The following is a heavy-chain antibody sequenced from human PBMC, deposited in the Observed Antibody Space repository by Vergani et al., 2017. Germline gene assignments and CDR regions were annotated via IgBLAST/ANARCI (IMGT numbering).Heavy chain of an antibody. CDR2: IYYSGST. V-gene: IGHV4-61*10. Sequence: QVQLQESGPGLVKPSETLSLTCTVPGGSVSSGSYYWSWIRQPAGKGLVWIGYIYYSGSTNYNPSLKSLVTISVNPSKNQFSLKLSSVTAEDTAVYYCARAPEWNTAFDIWGQGTMVTVSS. CDR1: GGSVSSGSYY. D-gene: IGHD1/OR15-1a*01. CDR3: ARAPEWNTAFDI. J-gene: IGHJ3*02.